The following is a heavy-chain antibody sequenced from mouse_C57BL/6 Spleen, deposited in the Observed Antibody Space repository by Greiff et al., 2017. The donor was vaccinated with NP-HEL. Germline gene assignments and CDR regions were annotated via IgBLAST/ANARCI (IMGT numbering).Heavy chain of an antibody. V-gene: IGHV5-15*01. CDR2: ISNLAYSI. J-gene: IGHJ1*03. CDR3: ARHRDYSTVVDWYFDV. CDR1: GFTFSDYG. D-gene: IGHD1-1*01. Sequence: EVQLVESGGGLVQPGGSLKLSCAASGFTFSDYGMAWVRQAPRKGPEWVAFISNLAYSIYYADTVTGRFTISRENAKNTLYLEMSSLRSEDTAMYYCARHRDYSTVVDWYFDVWGTGTTVTVSS.